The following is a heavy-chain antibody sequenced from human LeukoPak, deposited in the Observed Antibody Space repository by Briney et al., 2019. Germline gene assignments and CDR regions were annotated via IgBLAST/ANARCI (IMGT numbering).Heavy chain of an antibody. CDR1: GGSISNYY. Sequence: KPSETLSLTCPVSGGSISNYYYWTWIRQPPGKGLEWIGYVYYTGSTNFNPSLKSRVTMSLDTSRNQFSLKLSSVTAADTAVYYCARGATVTSRSYGMDVWGQGTTVTVSS. D-gene: IGHD4-17*01. V-gene: IGHV4-59*12. J-gene: IGHJ6*02. CDR3: ARGATVTSRSYGMDV. CDR2: VYYTGST.